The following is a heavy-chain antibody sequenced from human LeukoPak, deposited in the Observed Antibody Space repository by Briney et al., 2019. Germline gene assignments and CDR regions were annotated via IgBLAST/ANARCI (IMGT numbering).Heavy chain of an antibody. D-gene: IGHD3-22*01. CDR3: AKDGRYDSSGYIYYYYGMDV. CDR2: ISWNSGSI. V-gene: IGHV3-9*01. Sequence: PGRFLRLSCAASGFTFDDYAMHWVRQAPGKGLEWVSGISWNSGSIGYADSVKGRFTISRDNAKNSLYLQMNSLRAEDTALYYCAKDGRYDSSGYIYYYYGMDVWGQGTTVTVSS. J-gene: IGHJ6*02. CDR1: GFTFDDYA.